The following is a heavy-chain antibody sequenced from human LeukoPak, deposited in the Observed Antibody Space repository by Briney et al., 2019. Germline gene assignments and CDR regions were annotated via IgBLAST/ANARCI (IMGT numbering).Heavy chain of an antibody. CDR3: ARVSLPSEYSGSFDY. Sequence: SVKVSCKASGGTFSSYAISWVRQAPGQGLEWMGGIIPIFGTANYAQKFQGRVTITADESTSTADMELSSLRSGDTAVYYCARVSLPSEYSGSFDYWGQGTLVTVSS. CDR2: IIPIFGTA. V-gene: IGHV1-69*13. J-gene: IGHJ4*02. D-gene: IGHD1-26*01. CDR1: GGTFSSYA.